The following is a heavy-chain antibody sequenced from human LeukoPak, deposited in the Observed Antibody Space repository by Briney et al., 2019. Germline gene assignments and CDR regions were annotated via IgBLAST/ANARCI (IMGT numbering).Heavy chain of an antibody. CDR3: AADLSYYDPSGGRAFDI. D-gene: IGHD3-22*01. V-gene: IGHV1-58*02. CDR1: GFTFTSSA. Sequence: SVKVSCKASGFTFTSSAMQWVRQARGQRLEWMGWLVVGSGNTNYAQKFQERVTITRDMSTSTAYVELSSLRSEDTAVYYCAADLSYYDPSGGRAFDIWGQGTMVTVSS. J-gene: IGHJ3*02. CDR2: LVVGSGNT.